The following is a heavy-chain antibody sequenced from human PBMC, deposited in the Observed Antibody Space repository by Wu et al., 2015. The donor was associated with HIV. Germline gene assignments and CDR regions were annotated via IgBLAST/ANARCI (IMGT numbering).Heavy chain of an antibody. CDR2: FDPEDGET. J-gene: IGHJ6*02. CDR1: GYFLSKIS. V-gene: IGHV1-24*01. CDR3: ARDLARETMIRDRPRYGLDV. D-gene: IGHD3-10*01. Sequence: QVQLVQSGAEVKKPGASVKVSCKVYGYFLSKISMYWVRQAPGKGLEWMGGFDPEDGETRYAQKFQGRVTMTEDISTDTAYMELTGLRSEDTAVYYCARDLARETMIRDRPRYGLDVWGQGTTVTVSS.